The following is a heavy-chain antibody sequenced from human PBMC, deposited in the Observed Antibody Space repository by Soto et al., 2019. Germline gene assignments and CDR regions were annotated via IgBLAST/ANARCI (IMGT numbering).Heavy chain of an antibody. V-gene: IGHV3-13*01. Sequence: PGXSLRLSCAASGFTFSSYDLHWFRQATGKGLEWVSAIGTAGDTYYPGSVKGRFTISRENAKNSLYLQMNSLRAEDTAVYYCAKGGRVSCYSGTDYWGQGTLVTVSS. CDR1: GFTFSSYD. CDR3: AKGGRVSCYSGTDY. J-gene: IGHJ4*02. CDR2: IGTAGDT. D-gene: IGHD2-15*01.